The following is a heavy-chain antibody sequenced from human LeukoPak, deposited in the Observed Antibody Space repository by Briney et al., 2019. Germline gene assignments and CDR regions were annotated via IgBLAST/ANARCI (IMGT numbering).Heavy chain of an antibody. J-gene: IGHJ6*03. CDR3: ARVPGYCSSTSCYWYYYMDV. CDR1: GFTFSSYW. V-gene: IGHV3-7*01. CDR2: IKQDGSEK. D-gene: IGHD2-2*03. Sequence: GGTLRLSCTAYGFTFSSYWMSWVRQAPGKGLEWVANIKQDGSEKYYVDSVKGRFTISRDNAKNSLYLQMNSLRAEDTAVYYCARVPGYCSSTSCYWYYYMDVWGKGTTVTVSS.